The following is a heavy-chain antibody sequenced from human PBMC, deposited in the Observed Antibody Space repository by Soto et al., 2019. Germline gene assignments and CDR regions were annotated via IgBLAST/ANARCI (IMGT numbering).Heavy chain of an antibody. D-gene: IGHD3-10*01. J-gene: IGHJ4*02. V-gene: IGHV1-46*03. CDR3: ARAFGDLDY. CDR1: GYTFTNYF. CDR2: INPSDSST. Sequence: ASVKVSCKASGYTFTNYFLHWVRQAPGQDLEWIGIINPSDSSTSDAQKFQGRVTMTRDTSTSTVYMELSSLRSEDTAVYYCARAFGDLDYWGQGTLVTVSS.